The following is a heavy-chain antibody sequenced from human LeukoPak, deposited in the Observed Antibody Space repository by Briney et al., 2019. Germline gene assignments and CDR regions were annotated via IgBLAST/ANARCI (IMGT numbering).Heavy chain of an antibody. CDR1: GYSISSGYY. D-gene: IGHD2-15*01. J-gene: IGHJ5*02. CDR2: IYHSGST. Sequence: SETLSLTCTVSGYSISSGYYWGWIRQPPGKGLEWIGSIYHSGSTYYNPSLKSRVTISVDTSKNQFSLKLSSVTAADTAVYYCARGAWVAATPLWFDPWGQGTLVTVSS. CDR3: ARGAWVAATPLWFDP. V-gene: IGHV4-38-2*02.